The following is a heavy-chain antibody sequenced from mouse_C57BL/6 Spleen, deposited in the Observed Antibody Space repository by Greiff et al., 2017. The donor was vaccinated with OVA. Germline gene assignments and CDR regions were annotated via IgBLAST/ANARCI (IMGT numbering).Heavy chain of an antibody. V-gene: IGHV1-22*01. CDR3: ARFDWDGPYYFDY. CDR2: INPNNGGT. D-gene: IGHD4-1*01. Sequence: VQLKESGPELVKPGASVKMSCKASGYTFTDYNMHWVKQSHGKSLEWIGYINPNNGGTSYNQKFKGKATLTVNKSSSTAYMELRSLTSEDSAVYYCARFDWDGPYYFDYWGQGTTLTVSS. CDR1: GYTFTDYN. J-gene: IGHJ2*01.